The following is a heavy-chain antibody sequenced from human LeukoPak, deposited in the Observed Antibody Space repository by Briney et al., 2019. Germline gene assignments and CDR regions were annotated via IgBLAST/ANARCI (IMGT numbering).Heavy chain of an antibody. Sequence: ASVKVSCKASGYTFTGYYMHWVRQAPGQGLEWMGWINPNSGGTNYAQKFQGRVTMTRDTSISTAYMELSRLRSDDTAVYYCARDEGYCSSTSCPEAYWGQGTLVTVSS. CDR3: ARDEGYCSSTSCPEAY. CDR2: INPNSGGT. D-gene: IGHD2-2*01. J-gene: IGHJ4*02. V-gene: IGHV1-2*02. CDR1: GYTFTGYY.